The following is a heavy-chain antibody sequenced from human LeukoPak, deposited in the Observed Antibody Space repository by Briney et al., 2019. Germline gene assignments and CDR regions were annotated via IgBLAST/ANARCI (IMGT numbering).Heavy chain of an antibody. J-gene: IGHJ4*02. CDR2: ISYDGSNK. Sequence: GSLRLSCAASGFTFSSYAMHWVRQAPGKGLEWVAVISYDGSNKYYADSVKGRFTISRDNSKNTLYLQMNSLRAEDTAVYYCASEIILGSFDHWGQGTLVTVSS. CDR1: GFTFSSYA. V-gene: IGHV3-30*04. D-gene: IGHD1-1*01. CDR3: ASEIILGSFDH.